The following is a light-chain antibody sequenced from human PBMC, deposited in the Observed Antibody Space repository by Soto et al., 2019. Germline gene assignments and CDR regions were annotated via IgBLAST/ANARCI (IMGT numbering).Light chain of an antibody. Sequence: EIVLTQSPGTLSLSPGDRATLSCRASQTLRSGYLAWYQHKPGQPPRLLIYDVSSRTPGTPDRFSGSGSGTDFTLTISSLEPEDFAVYYCQQRSNWPPLTFGGGTKVEIK. CDR3: QQRSNWPPLT. J-gene: IGKJ4*01. CDR1: QTLRSGY. V-gene: IGKV3D-20*02. CDR2: DVS.